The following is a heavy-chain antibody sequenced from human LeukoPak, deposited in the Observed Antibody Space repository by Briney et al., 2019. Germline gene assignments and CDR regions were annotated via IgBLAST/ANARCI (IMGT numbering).Heavy chain of an antibody. V-gene: IGHV4-39*01. Sequence: SETLSLTCSVSGASLYNSNYYWGWIRQTPGRGLEWIGSLYYSGSTYYNPSLKSRVTISVGTSKDQFFLKVTSVTAADRAVYHCARHGEFGDDLPFWGQGILVTVSS. CDR1: GASLYNSNYY. CDR2: LYYSGST. CDR3: ARHGEFGDDLPF. J-gene: IGHJ4*02. D-gene: IGHD3-10*01.